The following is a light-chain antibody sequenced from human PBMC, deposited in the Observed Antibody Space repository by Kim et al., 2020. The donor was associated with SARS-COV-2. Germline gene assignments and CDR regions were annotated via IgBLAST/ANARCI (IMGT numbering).Light chain of an antibody. CDR2: EDS. V-gene: IGLV3-1*01. J-gene: IGLJ3*02. Sequence: SYELTQPPSVSVPPGQTASITCSGDKLGDKDASWYQQKPGQSPVLVLYEDSKRPSGIPERFSGSNSGNTATLTISGTQTSDEADYYCQAWDSDTEVFGGGTKLTVL. CDR1: KLGDKD. CDR3: QAWDSDTEV.